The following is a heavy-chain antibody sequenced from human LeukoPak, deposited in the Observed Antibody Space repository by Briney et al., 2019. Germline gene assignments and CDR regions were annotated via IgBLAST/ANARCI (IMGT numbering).Heavy chain of an antibody. V-gene: IGHV4-30-2*01. CDR3: AREYCSSISCYDPHFDY. CDR1: GGSISSGGYS. Sequence: SETLSLTCAVSGGSISSGGYSWSWLRQPPGKGLEWIGYIYHSGSTYYNPSLKSRVTISVDRSKNQFSLKLSSVTAADTAVYYCAREYCSSISCYDPHFDYWGQGTLVTVSS. CDR2: IYHSGST. D-gene: IGHD2-2*01. J-gene: IGHJ4*02.